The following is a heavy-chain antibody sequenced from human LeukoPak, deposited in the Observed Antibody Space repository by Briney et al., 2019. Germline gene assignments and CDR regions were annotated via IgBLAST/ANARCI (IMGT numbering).Heavy chain of an antibody. CDR2: INHSGST. Sequence: SETLSLTCAVYGGSFSGYYWSWIRQPPGKGLEWIGEINHSGSTNYNPSLKSRVTISVDTSKNQFSLKLSSVTAADTAVYYCERGSGSYYMMWYFDLWGRGTLVTVSS. J-gene: IGHJ2*01. CDR3: ERGSGSYYMMWYFDL. D-gene: IGHD1-26*01. CDR1: GGSFSGYY. V-gene: IGHV4-34*01.